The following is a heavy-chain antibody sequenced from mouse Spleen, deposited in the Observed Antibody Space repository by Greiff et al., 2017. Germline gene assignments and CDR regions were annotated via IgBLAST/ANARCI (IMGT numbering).Heavy chain of an antibody. J-gene: IGHJ3*01. D-gene: IGHD1-2*01. V-gene: IGHV1-80*01. CDR2: IYPGDGDT. CDR1: GYAFSSYW. CDR3: ARHYYGSWFAY. Sequence: VQGVESGAELVKPGASVKISCKASGYAFSSYWMNWVKQRPGKGLEWIGQIYPGDGDTNYNGKFKGKATLTADKSSSTAYMQLSSLTSEDSAVYFCARHYYGSWFAYWGQGTLVTVSA.